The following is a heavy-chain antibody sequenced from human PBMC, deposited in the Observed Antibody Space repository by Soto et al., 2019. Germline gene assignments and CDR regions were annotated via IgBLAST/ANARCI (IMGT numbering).Heavy chain of an antibody. CDR3: ATLAGSYYEPLWWFDP. J-gene: IGHJ5*02. V-gene: IGHV5-51*01. Sequence: XGALKISCTACGYGLTNYWIGWVLLMPGKGLEWMGMIYPGDSDTRYSPSFQGQVTIPADKSISTAYLQWSSLRASDTAMYYCATLAGSYYEPLWWFDPCGQGSLVTGSS. D-gene: IGHD3-10*01. CDR2: IYPGDSDT. CDR1: GYGLTNYW.